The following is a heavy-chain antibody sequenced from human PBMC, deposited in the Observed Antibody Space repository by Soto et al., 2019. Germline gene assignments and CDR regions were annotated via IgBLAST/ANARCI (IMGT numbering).Heavy chain of an antibody. CDR1: GGSISSYY. Sequence: SETLSLTCTVSGGSISSYYWSWIRQPPGKGLEWIGYIYYSGSTNYNPSLKSRVTISVDTSKNQFSLKLSSVTAADTAVYYCARLGGYSYDYYYYYYMDVCGKRTTVSVSS. D-gene: IGHD5-18*01. J-gene: IGHJ6*03. V-gene: IGHV4-59*08. CDR2: IYYSGST. CDR3: ARLGGYSYDYYYYYYMDV.